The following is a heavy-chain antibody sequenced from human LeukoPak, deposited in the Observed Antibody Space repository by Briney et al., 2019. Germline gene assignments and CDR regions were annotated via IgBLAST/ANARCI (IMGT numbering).Heavy chain of an antibody. CDR1: GFTFSDYY. J-gene: IGHJ3*02. D-gene: IGHD2-2*01. V-gene: IGHV3-11*01. CDR2: ISSSGSTI. Sequence: GGSLRLSCAASGFTFSDYYMSWIRQAPGKGLEWVSYISSSGSTIYYVDSVKGRFTISRDNAKNSLYLQMNSLRVEDTAVYYCARACSSTSCYGAFDIWGQGTMVTVSS. CDR3: ARACSSTSCYGAFDI.